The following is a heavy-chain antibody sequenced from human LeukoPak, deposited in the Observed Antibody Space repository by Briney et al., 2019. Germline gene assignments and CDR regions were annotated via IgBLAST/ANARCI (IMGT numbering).Heavy chain of an antibody. CDR2: IYYNGNT. D-gene: IGHD6-25*01. Sequence: SETLSLTCTVSDDSISIYYWSWIRQPPGKGLEWIGYIYYNGNTNYNPSLKSRVTISIDTSKNQFSLKLSSVTAADTAVYFCARGGERIAAEIDYWGQGNLVTVSS. CDR1: DDSISIYY. CDR3: ARGGERIAAEIDY. J-gene: IGHJ4*02. V-gene: IGHV4-59*01.